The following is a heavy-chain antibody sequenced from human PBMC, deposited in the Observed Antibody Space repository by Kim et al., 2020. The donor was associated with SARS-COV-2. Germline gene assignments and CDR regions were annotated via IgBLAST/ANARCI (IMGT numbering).Heavy chain of an antibody. CDR1: GYTFTSYD. D-gene: IGHD3-10*01. CDR3: ARVRGEYYYGSGSVDP. Sequence: ASVKVSCKASGYTFTSYDINWVRQATGQWLEWMGWMNPNSGNTGYAQKFQGRVTMTRNTSISTDYMELSSLRSEDTAVYYCARVRGEYYYGSGSVDPWGQGTLVTVSS. V-gene: IGHV1-8*01. CDR2: MNPNSGNT. J-gene: IGHJ5*02.